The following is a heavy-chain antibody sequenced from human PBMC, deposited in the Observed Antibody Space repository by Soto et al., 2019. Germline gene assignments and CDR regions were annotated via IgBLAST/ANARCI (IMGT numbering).Heavy chain of an antibody. CDR1: GFTFSSHS. J-gene: IGHJ6*02. V-gene: IGHV3-21*01. CDR2: ISSSSSYI. CDR3: ARVVPAAVWGMEIYYYYYYGMDV. D-gene: IGHD2-2*01. Sequence: PGGSLRLSCAASGFTFSSHSMNWVRQAPGKGLEWVSSISSSSSYIYYADSVKGRFTISRDNAKNSLYLQMNSLRAEDTAVYYCARVVPAAVWGMEIYYYYYYGMDVWGQGTTVTVS.